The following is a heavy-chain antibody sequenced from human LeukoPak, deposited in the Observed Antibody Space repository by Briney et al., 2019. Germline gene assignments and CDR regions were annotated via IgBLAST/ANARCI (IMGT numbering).Heavy chain of an antibody. V-gene: IGHV3-23*01. CDR2: ISGGGGST. CDR1: GFTFSSHA. D-gene: IGHD1-7*01. J-gene: IGHJ4*02. Sequence: GGSLRLSCEVSGFTFSSHAMGWVRQAPGEGLEWVSVISGGGGSTYYADSLKGRFTISRDNAKKSLYLQMNSLRAEDTAVYYCARDDDWNYEDYWGQGTLVTVSS. CDR3: ARDDDWNYEDY.